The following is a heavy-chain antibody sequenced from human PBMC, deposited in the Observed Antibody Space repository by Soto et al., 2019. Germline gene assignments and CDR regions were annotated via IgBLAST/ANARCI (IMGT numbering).Heavy chain of an antibody. CDR3: AKDWTHFDL. V-gene: IGHV3-23*01. Sequence: EVQLLESGGNLVQPGGSLRLSCAASGFIFSDYAMSWVRQAPGKGLEWVSLVCGNDDNAYYADSVKGRFTISRDNSRNTLYLQMNSLRAEDTAVYFCAKDWTHFDLWGQGTLVTVSS. D-gene: IGHD3-3*01. J-gene: IGHJ5*02. CDR2: VCGNDDNA. CDR1: GFIFSDYA.